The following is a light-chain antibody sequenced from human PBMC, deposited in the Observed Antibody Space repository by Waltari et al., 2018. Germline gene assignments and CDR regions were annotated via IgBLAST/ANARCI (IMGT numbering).Light chain of an antibody. CDR1: NYKIVAYY. V-gene: IGLV1-40*01. CDR3: QSYDSSLSAYI. J-gene: IGLJ1*01. Sequence: QSVLTQPPSGSGAPGQRVTISCTGSNYKIVAYYVQWYQQLPGTAPKLLIYENNKRPSGVSDRFSGSQSGTSASLTITGLQSEDEADYYCQSYDSSLSAYIFGAGTRLTVL. CDR2: ENN.